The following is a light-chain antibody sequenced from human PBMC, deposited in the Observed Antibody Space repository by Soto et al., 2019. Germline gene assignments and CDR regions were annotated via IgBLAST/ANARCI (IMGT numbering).Light chain of an antibody. CDR2: WAS. Sequence: DIVMTQSPDSLAVSLGERATIDCKSSQSVLYSSTNKDYLAWYQQKPGQPPRLLINWASTRESGVPDRFSGSGSGTDFTLTISSLQAEDVAVYYCQQYSIFPRTFGQGTKVEIK. CDR3: QQYSIFPRT. CDR1: QSVLYSSTNKDY. J-gene: IGKJ1*01. V-gene: IGKV4-1*01.